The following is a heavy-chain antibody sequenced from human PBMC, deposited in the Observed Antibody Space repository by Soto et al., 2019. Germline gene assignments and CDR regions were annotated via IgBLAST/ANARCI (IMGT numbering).Heavy chain of an antibody. CDR2: IKSKADGGTT. J-gene: IGHJ4*01. Sequence: GGSLRLSCAASGFIFSNAWINWVRQAPGKGLEWVGRIKSKADGGTTDFAAPVKGRFAISRDDSKNMMYMGMSSLRTEDTAVYYCTSDSYIDMPIVSFDSWGHGTLVTVSS. CDR1: GFIFSNAW. D-gene: IGHD3-16*02. V-gene: IGHV3-15*07. CDR3: TSDSYIDMPIVSFDS.